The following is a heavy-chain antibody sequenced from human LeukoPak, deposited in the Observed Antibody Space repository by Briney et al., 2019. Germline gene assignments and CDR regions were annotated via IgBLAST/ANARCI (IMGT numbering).Heavy chain of an antibody. D-gene: IGHD6-19*01. CDR2: ISGSGDST. J-gene: IGHJ6*02. CDR3: AKDKGGSGWSPGEWYYYYYGMDV. Sequence: PGGSQRLSCAASGFTFSSYAMTWVRQAPGKGLEWVSAISGSGDSTYYADSVKGRFTISRDNSKNTPYLQMNSLRAEDTAVYYCAKDKGGSGWSPGEWYYYYYGMDVWGQGTTVTVSS. V-gene: IGHV3-23*01. CDR1: GFTFSSYA.